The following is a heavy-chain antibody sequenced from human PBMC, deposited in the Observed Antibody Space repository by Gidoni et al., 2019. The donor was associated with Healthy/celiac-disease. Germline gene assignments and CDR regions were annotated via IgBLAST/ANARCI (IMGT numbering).Heavy chain of an antibody. D-gene: IGHD5-18*01. CDR1: GGSISSGSYY. Sequence: QVQLQESGPGLVKPSQTLSLTCTVSGGSISSGSYYWSWIRQPAGKGLEWIGRIYTSGSTNYNPSLKSRVTISVDTSKNQFSLKLSSVTAADTAVYYCAIGYSYGPAYFDYWGQGTLVTVSS. J-gene: IGHJ4*02. V-gene: IGHV4-61*02. CDR2: IYTSGST. CDR3: AIGYSYGPAYFDY.